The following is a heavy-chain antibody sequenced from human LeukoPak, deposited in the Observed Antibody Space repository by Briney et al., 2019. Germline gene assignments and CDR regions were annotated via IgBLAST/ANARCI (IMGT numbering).Heavy chain of an antibody. Sequence: GGSLRLSCAASGFTFSSYAMSWVRQAPGKGLEWVSAISGSGGSTYYADSVKGRFTISRDNSKSTLYLQMNSLRAEDTAVYYCAKHWSYCSTTSCFFNYYYYYMDVWGKGTTVTVSS. CDR2: ISGSGGST. J-gene: IGHJ6*03. CDR3: AKHWSYCSTTSCFFNYYYYYMDV. D-gene: IGHD2-2*01. CDR1: GFTFSSYA. V-gene: IGHV3-23*01.